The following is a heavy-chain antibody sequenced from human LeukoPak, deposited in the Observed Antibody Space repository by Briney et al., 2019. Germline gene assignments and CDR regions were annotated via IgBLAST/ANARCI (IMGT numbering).Heavy chain of an antibody. CDR3: ARGGGSSSYDY. Sequence: MPSETLSLTCTVSGYSISSGYYWCWIRQPPGKGLEWIGYIYYRGSTNYNPSLKSRVTISVDTSKNQFSLKLSSVTAADTAVYYCARGGGSSSYDYWGQGTLVTVSS. V-gene: IGHV4-61*01. J-gene: IGHJ4*02. CDR1: GYSISSGYY. CDR2: IYYRGST. D-gene: IGHD2-15*01.